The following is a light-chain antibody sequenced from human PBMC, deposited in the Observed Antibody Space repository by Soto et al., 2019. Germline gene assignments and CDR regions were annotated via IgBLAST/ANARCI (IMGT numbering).Light chain of an antibody. V-gene: IGKV1-39*01. J-gene: IGKJ4*01. Sequence: IQVTQSPSSLSASVGDRVTITCRASQSIGSHLNWYQQKPGAAPSLLIHGASSLQGGVPSRFSASGSGTDFTLTITTVQPEDSATYYCLQPYSLPVPFGGGTKVDIK. CDR3: LQPYSLPVP. CDR1: QSIGSH. CDR2: GAS.